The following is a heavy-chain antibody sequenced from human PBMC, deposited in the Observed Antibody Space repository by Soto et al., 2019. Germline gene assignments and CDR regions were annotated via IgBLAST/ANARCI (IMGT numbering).Heavy chain of an antibody. CDR2: ISADGRGT. J-gene: IGHJ2*01. CDR1: GFAFNTYW. Sequence: EVQLVESGGGLVLPGGSLRLSCAASGFAFNTYWMHWVRQSPGKGLEWVSRISADGRGTTYADSVRGRITVSRDNARNSEYLQMNSLRAEDTAVYYGSRGASGSNCDLWGRGTLVTVSS. D-gene: IGHD3-10*01. V-gene: IGHV3-74*01. CDR3: SRGASGSNCDL.